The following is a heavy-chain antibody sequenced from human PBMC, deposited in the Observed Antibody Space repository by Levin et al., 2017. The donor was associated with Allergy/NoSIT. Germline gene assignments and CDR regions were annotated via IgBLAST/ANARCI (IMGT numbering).Heavy chain of an antibody. D-gene: IGHD3-10*01. CDR2: INHSGST. CDR1: GGSFSGYY. Sequence: PSETLSLTCAVYGGSFSGYYWSWIRQPPGKGLEWIGEINHSGSTNYNPSLKSRVTISVDTSKNQFSLKLSSVTAADTAVYYCARGLWGRPRNYGSGSYIGNYFDYWGQGTLVTVSS. J-gene: IGHJ4*02. CDR3: ARGLWGRPRNYGSGSYIGNYFDY. V-gene: IGHV4-34*01.